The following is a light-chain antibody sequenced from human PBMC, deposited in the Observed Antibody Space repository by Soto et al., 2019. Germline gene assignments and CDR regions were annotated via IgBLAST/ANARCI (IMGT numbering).Light chain of an antibody. CDR1: QGISSF. CDR3: QQLDSYPIT. J-gene: IGKJ5*01. Sequence: DIQLTQSPSFLSASVGDRVTITCRASQGISSFLAWYQEKPGEAPKLLIYDASTLQSGVPSRFSGSESGTEFTLTFNSLQPEDFATYYCQQLDSYPITFGQGPRLEIK. CDR2: DAS. V-gene: IGKV1-9*01.